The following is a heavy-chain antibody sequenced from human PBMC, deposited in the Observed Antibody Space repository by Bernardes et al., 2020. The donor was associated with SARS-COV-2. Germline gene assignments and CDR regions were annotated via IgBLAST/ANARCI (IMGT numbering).Heavy chain of an antibody. CDR3: AKVAVPASNFDH. Sequence: GGSLRLSRTASGFTFSNYGMHWVRQAPGKGLEWVAVISHDGSLKYYADPVKGRFTISRDNSINTLYLQMNSLRTGDTAVYYCAKVAVPASNFDHWGQGTLVTVSS. CDR1: GFTFSNYG. V-gene: IGHV3-30*18. J-gene: IGHJ4*02. D-gene: IGHD6-19*01. CDR2: ISHDGSLK.